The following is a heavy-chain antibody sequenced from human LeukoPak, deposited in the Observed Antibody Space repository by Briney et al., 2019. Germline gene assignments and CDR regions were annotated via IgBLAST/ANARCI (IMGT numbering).Heavy chain of an antibody. Sequence: PSETLSLTCTVSGGSISSSSYYWGWIRQPPGKGLEWIGSIYYSGSTYYNPSLKSRVTISVDTSKNQFPLKLSSVTAADTAVYYCARTPRPGYSSSWYTHGWFDPWGQGTLVTVSS. J-gene: IGHJ5*02. CDR1: GGSISSSSYY. CDR2: IYYSGST. CDR3: ARTPRPGYSSSWYTHGWFDP. D-gene: IGHD6-13*01. V-gene: IGHV4-39*06.